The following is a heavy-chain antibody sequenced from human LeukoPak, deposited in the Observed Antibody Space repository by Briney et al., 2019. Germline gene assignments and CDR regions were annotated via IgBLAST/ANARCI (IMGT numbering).Heavy chain of an antibody. Sequence: GGSVRLSCAASGFTFSSYWMSWVRQAPGKGLEWVANIKQDGSEKYYVDSVKGRFTISRDNAKNSLYLQMNSLRAEDTAVYYCARDLYSGDWGGDYWGQGTLVTVSS. J-gene: IGHJ4*02. V-gene: IGHV3-7*01. CDR2: IKQDGSEK. CDR1: GFTFSSYW. CDR3: ARDLYSGDWGGDY. D-gene: IGHD2-21*02.